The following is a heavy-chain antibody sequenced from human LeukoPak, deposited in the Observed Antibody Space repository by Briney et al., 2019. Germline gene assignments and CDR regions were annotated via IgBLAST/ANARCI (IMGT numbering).Heavy chain of an antibody. D-gene: IGHD2-2*01. Sequence: AASVKVSCKASGGTFSSYAISWVRQAPGQGLEWMGGIIPIFGTANYAQKFQGRVTITADESTSTAYMELSSLRSEDTAVYYCARDKGGRCSSTSCYYYYYMDVWGKGTTVTVSS. V-gene: IGHV1-69*13. CDR2: IIPIFGTA. CDR1: GGTFSSYA. CDR3: ARDKGGRCSSTSCYYYYYMDV. J-gene: IGHJ6*03.